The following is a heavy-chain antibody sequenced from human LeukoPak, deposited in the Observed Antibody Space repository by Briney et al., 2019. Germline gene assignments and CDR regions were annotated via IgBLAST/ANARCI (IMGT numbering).Heavy chain of an antibody. CDR3: ARVSGGGSYYFDY. D-gene: IGHD1-26*01. J-gene: IGHJ4*02. V-gene: IGHV3-21*01. CDR1: GFTFSSYS. Sequence: GGSLRPSCAASGFTFSSYSMNWVRQAPGKGLEWVSSISSSSSYIYYADSVKGRFTISRDNAKNSLYLQMNSLRAEDTAVYYCARVSGGGSYYFDYWGQGTLVTVSS. CDR2: ISSSSSYI.